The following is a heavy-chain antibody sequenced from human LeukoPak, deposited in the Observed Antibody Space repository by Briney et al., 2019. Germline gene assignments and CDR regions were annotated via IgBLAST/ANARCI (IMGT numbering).Heavy chain of an antibody. D-gene: IGHD2-15*01. J-gene: IGHJ4*02. CDR2: IRPGGDT. CDR1: GFTVSSAY. V-gene: IGHV3-53*01. Sequence: GGSLRLSCAASGFTVSSAYMNWVRQAPGKGLEWVSVIRPGGDTYYADSVKGRFTISRDHSKNTLYLQMDSLRVEDTALYYCAREDEYCGGGNCAQCLDYWGQGALVTVSS. CDR3: AREDEYCGGGNCAQCLDY.